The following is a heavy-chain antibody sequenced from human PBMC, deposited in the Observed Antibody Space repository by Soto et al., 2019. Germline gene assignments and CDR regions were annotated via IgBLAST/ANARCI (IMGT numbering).Heavy chain of an antibody. Sequence: GMDWLRQAPGRGLEWVAGISNDGSDEYYVDSVKGRFNISRDNSKITLSLQMNSLRFEDTAVYFCAKDRRKWGDSPFEKWGQGTLVTVSS. CDR2: ISNDGSDE. CDR1: G. V-gene: IGHV3-30*18. CDR3: AKDRRKWGDSPFEK. D-gene: IGHD2-21*02. J-gene: IGHJ4*02.